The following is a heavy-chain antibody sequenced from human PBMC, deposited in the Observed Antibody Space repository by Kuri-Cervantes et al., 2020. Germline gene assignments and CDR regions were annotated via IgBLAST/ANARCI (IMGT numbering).Heavy chain of an antibody. CDR2: MYYSGSN. J-gene: IGHJ4*02. V-gene: IGHV4-39*06. D-gene: IGHD3-22*01. CDR3: ARGPYYYDSSGYYYTILFDY. Sequence: SETLSLTCTVSGGSISNDGYYWSWNGQHPGKGLEWIGSMYYSGSNYYNPSLKSLVTISVDRSKNQFPLKLSSVTAADTAVYYCARGPYYYDSSGYYYTILFDYWGQGTLVTVSS. CDR1: GGSISNDGYY.